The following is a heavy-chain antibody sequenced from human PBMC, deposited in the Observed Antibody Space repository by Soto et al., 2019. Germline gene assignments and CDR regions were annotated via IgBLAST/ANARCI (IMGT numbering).Heavy chain of an antibody. V-gene: IGHV4-34*01. D-gene: IGHD3-10*01. Sequence: NPSETLSLTCAVYGGSFSCYYWIWIRQPPGKGLEWIGEINHSGSTNYNPSLKSRVTISVDTSKNQFSLKLSSVTAADTAVYYCARGNQYYYGSGSYYNNWFDPWGQGTLVTVSS. J-gene: IGHJ5*02. CDR1: GGSFSCYY. CDR3: ARGNQYYYGSGSYYNNWFDP. CDR2: INHSGST.